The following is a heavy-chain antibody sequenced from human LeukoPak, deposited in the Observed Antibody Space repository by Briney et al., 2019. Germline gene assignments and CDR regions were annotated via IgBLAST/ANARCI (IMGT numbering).Heavy chain of an antibody. CDR1: GFTFSDYY. J-gene: IGHJ6*03. CDR2: ISGSGTTI. V-gene: IGHV3-11*01. CDR3: ALGRYYFYYMDV. Sequence: KPGGSLRLSCAASGFTFSDYYMNWIRQASGKGLECVSYISGSGTTIYYADSLKGRFTISRDNAKNSLYLQMNSLRVEDTAVYYCALGRYYFYYMDVWGKGTTVTVSS.